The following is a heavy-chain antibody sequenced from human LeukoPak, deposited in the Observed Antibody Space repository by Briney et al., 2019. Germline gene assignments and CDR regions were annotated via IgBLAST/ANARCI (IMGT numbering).Heavy chain of an antibody. V-gene: IGHV4-39*01. CDR2: IYYSGNT. J-gene: IGHJ5*02. Sequence: PSETLSLTCTVSGGSISSSSYYWGWIRQPPGKGLEWIGSIYYSGNTYYNPSLKSRVSISVDTSKNQFSLKLSSVTAADTAVYYCARLSNWYYCFDPWGQGTLVTVSS. D-gene: IGHD6-13*01. CDR3: ARLSNWYYCFDP. CDR1: GGSISSSSYY.